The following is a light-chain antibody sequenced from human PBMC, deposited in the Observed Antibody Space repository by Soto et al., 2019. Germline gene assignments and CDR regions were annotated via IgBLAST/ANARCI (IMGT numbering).Light chain of an antibody. V-gene: IGKV1-6*02. CDR2: AAS. J-gene: IGKJ4*01. CDR1: QDIGND. CDR3: QQDDNWPLT. Sequence: IQMTQSPSSLSVSVTDRVTITCRASQDIGNDLGWYQQRPGEAPELLLYAASTLRSGVPSRFSGSGSGTQFTLTINNLQSEDFGVYFCQQDDNWPLTFGGGTKVEIK.